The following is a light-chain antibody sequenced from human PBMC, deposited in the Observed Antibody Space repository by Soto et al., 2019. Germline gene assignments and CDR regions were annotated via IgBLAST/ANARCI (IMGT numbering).Light chain of an antibody. CDR1: SSDVGGYNY. V-gene: IGLV2-11*01. CDR3: CSYAGSYPL. CDR2: DVS. Sequence: QSALTQPRSVSVSPGQSVTISCTGTSSDVGGYNYVSWYQQHPGKAPKLMIYDVSKRPSGVPDRFSGSKSGNTASLTISGLQAEDEADYYCCSYAGSYPLFGTGTKVTVL. J-gene: IGLJ1*01.